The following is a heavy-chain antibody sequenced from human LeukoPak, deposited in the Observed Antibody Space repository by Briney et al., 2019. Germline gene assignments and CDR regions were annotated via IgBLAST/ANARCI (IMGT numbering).Heavy chain of an antibody. V-gene: IGHV4-38-2*02. CDR3: ARDGGGRLDYYFDF. J-gene: IGHJ4*02. D-gene: IGHD3/OR15-3a*01. CDR2: MYHSGST. Sequence: SETLSLTCSVSGYSITSGFYWGWIRQTPGKALEWIGSMYHSGSTYYNPSLESRVTLSVDTSRNQFSLKLTSVTAADTALYLCARDGGGRLDYYFDFWGQGSLVTVSS. CDR1: GYSITSGFY.